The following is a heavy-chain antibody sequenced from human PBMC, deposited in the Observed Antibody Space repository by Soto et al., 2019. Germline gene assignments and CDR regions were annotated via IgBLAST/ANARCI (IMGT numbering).Heavy chain of an antibody. D-gene: IGHD3-9*01. CDR3: ARLEGLATISYYFDF. V-gene: IGHV4-39*01. J-gene: IGHJ4*02. Sequence: QLQLQESGPGLVKPSETLSLTCIVSGGSVSSSNYYWGWVRQSPGKGLEWIGSIYYSGNTYYNPSLESRVTISVDKSNNEFSLKVISVTAADTAMYYCARLEGLATISYYFDFWGQGSLVTVSS. CDR1: GGSVSSSNYY. CDR2: IYYSGNT.